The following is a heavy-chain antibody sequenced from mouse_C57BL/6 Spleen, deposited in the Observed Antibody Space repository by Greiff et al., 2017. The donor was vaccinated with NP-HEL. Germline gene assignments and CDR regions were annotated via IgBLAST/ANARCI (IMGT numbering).Heavy chain of an antibody. V-gene: IGHV2-2*01. CDR2: IWSGGST. Sequence: VQLQQSGPGLVQPSQSLSITCTVSGFSLTSYGVHWVRQSPGKGLEWLGVIWSGGSTDYNAAFISRLSISKDNSKSQVFFKMNSLQADDTAIYYCARSVIYDGYYVNAMDYWGQGTSVTVSS. CDR3: ARSVIYDGYYVNAMDY. CDR1: GFSLTSYG. D-gene: IGHD2-3*01. J-gene: IGHJ4*01.